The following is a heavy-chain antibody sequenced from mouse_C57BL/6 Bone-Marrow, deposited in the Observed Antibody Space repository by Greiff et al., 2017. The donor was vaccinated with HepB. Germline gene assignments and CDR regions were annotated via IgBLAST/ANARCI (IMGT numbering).Heavy chain of an antibody. CDR1: GYTFTSYW. Sequence: QVQLQQSGAELVKPGASVKLSCKASGYTFTSYWMHWVKQRPGQGLEWIGMIHPNSGSTNYNEKFKSKATLTVDKSSSTAYMQLSSLTSEDSAVYYCARWLYDYEFAYWGQGTLVTVSA. D-gene: IGHD2-4*01. J-gene: IGHJ3*01. CDR2: IHPNSGST. V-gene: IGHV1-64*01. CDR3: ARWLYDYEFAY.